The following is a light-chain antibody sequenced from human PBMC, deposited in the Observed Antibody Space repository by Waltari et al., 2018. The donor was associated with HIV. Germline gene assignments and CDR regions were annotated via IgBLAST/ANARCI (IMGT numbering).Light chain of an antibody. CDR2: EVS. J-gene: IGLJ2*01. CDR3: SSYTSSSTLVV. CDR1: TRDVRAYNF. V-gene: IGLV2-14*01. Sequence: QSALTQPAPVSGSPGQSIPIPCTGTTRDVRAYNFVSWYHLYPGTAPKLLSSEVSNRPSGVSNRFSGSKSDNTASLSISGLQAEDEADYYCSSYTSSSTLVVFGGGTKLTVL.